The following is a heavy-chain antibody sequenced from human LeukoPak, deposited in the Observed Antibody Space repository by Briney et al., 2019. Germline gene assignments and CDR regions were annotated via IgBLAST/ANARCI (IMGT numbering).Heavy chain of an antibody. Sequence: GGSLRLSCAASGFILSSYAMSWVRQAPGEGPAWVSTIGFSGGDTFYADSVKGRFTISRDNSKNTLYLQMNSLRAEDTAVYYCARISYYYDSSGYLYYFDYWGQGTLVTVSS. CDR1: GFILSSYA. CDR3: ARISYYYDSSGYLYYFDY. J-gene: IGHJ4*02. D-gene: IGHD3-22*01. V-gene: IGHV3-23*01. CDR2: IGFSGGDT.